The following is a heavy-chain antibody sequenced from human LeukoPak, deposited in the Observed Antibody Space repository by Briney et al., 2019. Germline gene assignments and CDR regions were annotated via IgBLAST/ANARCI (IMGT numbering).Heavy chain of an antibody. D-gene: IGHD5-18*01. CDR1: GGSISSYY. CDR2: IYYSGST. V-gene: IGHV4-59*01. Sequence: SETLSLTCTVSGGSISSYYWSWIRQPPGKGLEWIGYIYYSGSTNYNPSLKSRVTISVDTSKNQFSLKLSSVTAADTAVYYCAREEIRGYSYGYICGEGTMVTVSS. J-gene: IGHJ3*02. CDR3: AREEIRGYSYGYI.